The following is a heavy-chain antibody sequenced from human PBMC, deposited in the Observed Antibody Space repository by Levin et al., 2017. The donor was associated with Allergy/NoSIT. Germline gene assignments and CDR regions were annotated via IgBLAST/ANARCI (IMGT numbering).Heavy chain of an antibody. CDR1: GGSISSYY. CDR2: IYTSGST. D-gene: IGHD6-19*01. V-gene: IGHV4-4*07. CDR3: ARSFSGWSVFVGDWGEYYFDY. Sequence: SETLSLTCTVSGGSISSYYWSWIRQPAGKGLEWIGRIYTSGSTNYNPSLKSRVTMSVDTSKNQLSLKLSSVTAADTAVYYCARSFSGWSVFVGDWGEYYFDYWGQGTLVTVSS. J-gene: IGHJ4*02.